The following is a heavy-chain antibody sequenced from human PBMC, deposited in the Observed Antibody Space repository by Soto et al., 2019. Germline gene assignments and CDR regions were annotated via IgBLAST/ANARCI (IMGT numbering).Heavy chain of an antibody. J-gene: IGHJ5*02. CDR2: INACSGNT. CDR1: GYTFTSYY. D-gene: IGHD6-25*01. Sequence: ASVKVSCKASGYTFTSYYIIWVRQAPGQGLEWMGLINACSGNTSYAQKLQGRVTMTMDTSTSTAYMELRSLRSEDTAVYYCAREGSIAAGIYWFDPWGQGTLVTVSS. CDR3: AREGSIAAGIYWFDP. V-gene: IGHV1-18*04.